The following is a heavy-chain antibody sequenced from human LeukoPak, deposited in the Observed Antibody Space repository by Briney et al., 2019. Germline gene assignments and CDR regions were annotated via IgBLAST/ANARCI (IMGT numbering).Heavy chain of an antibody. J-gene: IGHJ4*02. CDR3: ARRGSRIYYDSSGYPFDY. D-gene: IGHD3-22*01. CDR2: INPNNGGT. Sequence: ASVKVSCKASGYTFTGYYMHWVRQAPGQGLEWMGWINPNNGGTNYAQKFQGRVTMTRDTSISTAYMELSRLRSDDTAVYYCARRGSRIYYDSSGYPFDYWGQGTLVTVSS. V-gene: IGHV1-2*02. CDR1: GYTFTGYY.